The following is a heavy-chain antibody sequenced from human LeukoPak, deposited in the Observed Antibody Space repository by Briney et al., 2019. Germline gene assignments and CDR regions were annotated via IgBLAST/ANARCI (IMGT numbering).Heavy chain of an antibody. CDR2: MNPNSGNT. D-gene: IGHD1-26*01. CDR3: ARDLSGSQRGGYFDY. V-gene: IGHV1-8*03. CDR1: GYTFTSYA. J-gene: IGHJ4*02. Sequence: EASVKVSCKASGYTFTSYAMNWVRQAPGQGLEWMGWMNPNSGNTGFAHKFQGRVTITRNTSISTAYMELSSLRSEDTAVYYCARDLSGSQRGGYFDYWGQGTLVTVSS.